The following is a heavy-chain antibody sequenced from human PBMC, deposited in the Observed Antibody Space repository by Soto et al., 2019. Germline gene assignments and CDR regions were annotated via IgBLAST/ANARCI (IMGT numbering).Heavy chain of an antibody. CDR2: INAGNGNT. Sequence: QVQLVQSGAEEKKPGASVKVSCKASGYTFTSYAMHWVRQAPGQRLEWMGWINAGNGNTKYSQKFQGRVTITRDTSASTPYMELSSLRSEDTAVYYCARAVGGPTSNLDYWGQGTLVTVSS. D-gene: IGHD3-16*01. CDR1: GYTFTSYA. V-gene: IGHV1-3*05. CDR3: ARAVGGPTSNLDY. J-gene: IGHJ4*02.